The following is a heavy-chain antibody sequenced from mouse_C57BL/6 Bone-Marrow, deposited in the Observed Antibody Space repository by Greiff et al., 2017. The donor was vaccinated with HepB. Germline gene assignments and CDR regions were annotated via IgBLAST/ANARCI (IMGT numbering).Heavy chain of an antibody. Sequence: EVKLQQSGPELVKPGASVKMSCKASGYTFTDYNMPWVKQSHGKSLEWIGYINPNNGGTSYKQKFKGKATLTVNKSSSTAYMELRSLTSEDSAVYYCARGAYYSSSWFAYWGQGTLVTVSA. CDR3: ARGAYYSSSWFAY. V-gene: IGHV1-22*01. CDR1: GYTFTDYN. J-gene: IGHJ3*01. D-gene: IGHD2-5*01. CDR2: INPNNGGT.